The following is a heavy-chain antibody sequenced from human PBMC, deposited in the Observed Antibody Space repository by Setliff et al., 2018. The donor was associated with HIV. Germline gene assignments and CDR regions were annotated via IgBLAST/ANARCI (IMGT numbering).Heavy chain of an antibody. D-gene: IGHD4-4*01. J-gene: IGHJ3*01. Sequence: QSGGSLRLSCAASGFTFSNYAMSWVRQAPGEGLEWVSAILSTGERTFYADSVKGRFTISRDNSKNTVYLQMNDLRAEDTALYYCVRDLMPTVSGEISPDAFGVWGQGTMVTVSS. CDR3: VRDLMPTVSGEISPDAFGV. CDR2: ILSTGERT. V-gene: IGHV3-23*01. CDR1: GFTFSNYA.